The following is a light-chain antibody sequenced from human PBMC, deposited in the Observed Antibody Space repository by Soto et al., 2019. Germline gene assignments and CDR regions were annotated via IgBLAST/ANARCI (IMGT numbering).Light chain of an antibody. Sequence: DIQMTQSPSSLSASVGDRVTFTCRANQDISTSLAWFQQKPGRGPKSLIYAASSLQSGVPSRFSGNGSGTDFSLTISSLQPEDFATYDCQHYKTYPLTFGGGTKVEI. J-gene: IGKJ4*01. V-gene: IGKV1-16*01. CDR2: AAS. CDR1: QDISTS. CDR3: QHYKTYPLT.